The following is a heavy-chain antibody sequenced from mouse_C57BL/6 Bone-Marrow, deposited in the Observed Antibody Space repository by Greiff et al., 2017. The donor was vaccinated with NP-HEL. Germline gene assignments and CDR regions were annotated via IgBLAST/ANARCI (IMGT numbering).Heavy chain of an antibody. J-gene: IGHJ2*01. CDR2: IDPYNGGT. V-gene: IGHV1-19*01. CDR1: GYTFTDYY. D-gene: IGHD2-4*01. CDR3: AREGSYYDYDGYIDY. Sequence: EVQLQQSGPVLVKPGASVKMSCKASGYTFTDYYMNWVKQSHGKSLEWIGVIDPYNGGTSYNQKFKGKATLTVDKSSSTAYMELNSLTSEDSAVYYCAREGSYYDYDGYIDYWGQGTTLTVSS.